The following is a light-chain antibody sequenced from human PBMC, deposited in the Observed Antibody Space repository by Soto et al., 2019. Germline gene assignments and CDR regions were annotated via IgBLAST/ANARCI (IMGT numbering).Light chain of an antibody. CDR2: EVS. J-gene: IGLJ1*01. CDR1: SSDVGAYNY. Sequence: QSALTQPPSASGSVGQSVTISCTGTSSDVGAYNYVSWYQQHPGKAPKLMIYEVSKRPSGVPDRFSGSKSGYAASLTVSGLQAEDEADYYCSSHAGNNNYVFGTGTKVTVL. V-gene: IGLV2-8*01. CDR3: SSHAGNNNYV.